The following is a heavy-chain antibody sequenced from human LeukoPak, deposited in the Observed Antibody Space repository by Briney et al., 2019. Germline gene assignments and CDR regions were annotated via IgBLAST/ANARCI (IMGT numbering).Heavy chain of an antibody. J-gene: IGHJ4*02. CDR1: GYTFTGYY. D-gene: IGHD6-13*01. CDR3: ARGRGIAAAGYLYYFDY. Sequence: ASVKVSCKASGYTFTGYYMHWVRQAPGQGLEWMGWINPNSGGTNYARKFQGRVTMTRDTSISTAYMELSRLRSDDTAVYYCARGRGIAAAGYLYYFDYWGQGTLVTVSS. CDR2: INPNSGGT. V-gene: IGHV1-2*02.